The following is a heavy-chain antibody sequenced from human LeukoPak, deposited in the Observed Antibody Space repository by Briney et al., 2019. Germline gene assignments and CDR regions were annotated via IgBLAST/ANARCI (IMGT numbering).Heavy chain of an antibody. J-gene: IGHJ4*02. CDR2: ISWNSGSI. CDR1: GFTFDDYA. CDR3: AKAKRQWLVNPTLDY. V-gene: IGHV3-9*01. D-gene: IGHD6-19*01. Sequence: GGSLRLSCAASGFTFDDYAMHWVRQAPGKGLEWVSGISWNSGSIGYADSVKGRFTISRDNAKNSLYLQMNSLRAEDTALYYCAKAKRQWLVNPTLDYWDQGTLVTVSS.